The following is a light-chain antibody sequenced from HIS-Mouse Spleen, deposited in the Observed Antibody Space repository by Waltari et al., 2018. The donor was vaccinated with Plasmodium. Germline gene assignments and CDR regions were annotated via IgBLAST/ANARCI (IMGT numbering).Light chain of an antibody. J-gene: IGLJ2*01. CDR1: SSAGGGLTY. Sequence: QSALTQPASVTGSPGHSITISCTGTSSAGGGLTYVSWYEQHPGKAPKLMIYDVSNRPSGVSNRFSGSKSGNTASLTISGLQAEDEADYYCSSYTSSSTLVVFGGGTKLTVL. CDR2: DVS. CDR3: SSYTSSSTLVV. V-gene: IGLV2-14*03.